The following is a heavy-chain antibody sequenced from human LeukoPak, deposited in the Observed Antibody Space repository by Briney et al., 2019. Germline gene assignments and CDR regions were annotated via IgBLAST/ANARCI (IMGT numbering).Heavy chain of an antibody. V-gene: IGHV3-33*01. Sequence: GGSLRLSCAASGFTFSSYGMHWVRQAPGKGLEWVAVIWYDGSNKYYADSVKGRFTISRDNSKNTLYLQMNSLRAEDTAVYYFARGTSGSGSYTVLLDSWGQGTLVTVSS. CDR1: GFTFSSYG. CDR2: IWYDGSNK. J-gene: IGHJ4*02. D-gene: IGHD3-10*01. CDR3: ARGTSGSGSYTVLLDS.